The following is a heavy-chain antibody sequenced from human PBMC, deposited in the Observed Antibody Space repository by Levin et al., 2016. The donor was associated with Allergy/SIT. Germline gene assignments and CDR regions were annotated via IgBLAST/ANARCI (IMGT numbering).Heavy chain of an antibody. J-gene: IGHJ6*02. CDR1: GYTFIDYY. CDR2: INSNTGDT. V-gene: IGHV1-2*04. Sequence: ASVKVSCKASGYTFIDYYMHWLRQAPGQGLEWMAWINSNTGDTHYAQKFQGWVTLTRDTSISTVYMELSRLTSNDTAVYFCARDGGLDVWGQGTTVSVSS. CDR3: ARDGGLDV.